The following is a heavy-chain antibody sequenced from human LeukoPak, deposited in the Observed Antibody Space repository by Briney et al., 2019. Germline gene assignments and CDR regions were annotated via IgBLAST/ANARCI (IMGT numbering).Heavy chain of an antibody. CDR2: IYYSGST. D-gene: IGHD5-18*01. V-gene: IGHV4-59*01. CDR3: AREAYAVDTAMVNAFDI. Sequence: PSETLSLTCTVSGVSISSYYWSWIRQPPGKGLEWVGYIYYSGSTNYNPSLKSRVTISVDTSKNQFSLKLSSVTAADTAVYYCAREAYAVDTAMVNAFDIWGQGTMVTVSS. CDR1: GVSISSYY. J-gene: IGHJ3*02.